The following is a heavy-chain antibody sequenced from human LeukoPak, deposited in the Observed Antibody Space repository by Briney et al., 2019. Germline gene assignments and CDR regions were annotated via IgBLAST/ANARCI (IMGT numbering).Heavy chain of an antibody. CDR3: ANHLACGSTSCPPFDD. Sequence: AGGSLRLSSAASGFTFSSYSMNWVRQAPGKGLEWVSSISSSSSYIYYADSVKGRFTISRDNAKNSLYLQMNSLRAEDTAVYYCANHLACGSTSCPPFDDWGQGTLVTVSS. CDR2: ISSSSSYI. CDR1: GFTFSSYS. J-gene: IGHJ4*02. V-gene: IGHV3-21*01. D-gene: IGHD2-2*01.